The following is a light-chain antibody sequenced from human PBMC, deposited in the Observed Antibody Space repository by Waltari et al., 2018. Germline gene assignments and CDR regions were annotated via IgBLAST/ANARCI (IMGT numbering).Light chain of an antibody. CDR3: SSYTSSGVV. Sequence: QSALTQPASVSGSPGQAIIISCTGTGSDVGGYDYVSWYQQYPGKPPRLIIYDVYNRPSGVSNRFSGSKSDNTASLTISGLQAEDESVYYCSSYTSSGVVFGGGTKLTVL. CDR1: GSDVGGYDY. V-gene: IGLV2-14*01. CDR2: DVY. J-gene: IGLJ2*01.